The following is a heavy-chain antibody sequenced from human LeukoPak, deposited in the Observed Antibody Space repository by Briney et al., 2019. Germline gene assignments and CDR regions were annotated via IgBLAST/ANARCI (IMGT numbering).Heavy chain of an antibody. J-gene: IGHJ3*02. CDR3: ARAIYSGYYDAFDI. CDR2: INWNGGST. D-gene: IGHD5-12*01. Sequence: TGGSLRLSCAASGFTFDDYGMSWVRHAPGKGLEWVSGINWNGGSTGYADSVKGRFTISRDNAKNSLYLQMNSLRAEDTALYHCARAIYSGYYDAFDIWGQGTMVTVSS. CDR1: GFTFDDYG. V-gene: IGHV3-20*01.